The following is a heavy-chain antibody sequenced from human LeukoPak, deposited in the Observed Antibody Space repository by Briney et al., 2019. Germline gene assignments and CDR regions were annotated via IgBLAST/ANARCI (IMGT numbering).Heavy chain of an antibody. Sequence: ASVKVSCKVSGYTLTELSMHWVRQAPGKGLEWMGGFDPEDGETIYAQKFQGRVTMTEDTSTDTAYMELSSLRSEGTAVYYCATPTTQWELLSYDYWGQGTLVTVSS. CDR1: GYTLTELS. CDR3: ATPTTQWELLSYDY. D-gene: IGHD1-26*01. V-gene: IGHV1-24*01. J-gene: IGHJ4*02. CDR2: FDPEDGET.